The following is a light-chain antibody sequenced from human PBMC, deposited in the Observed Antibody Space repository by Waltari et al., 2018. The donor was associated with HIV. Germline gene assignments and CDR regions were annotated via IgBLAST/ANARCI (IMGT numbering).Light chain of an antibody. CDR1: SSDVGNYNE. J-gene: IGLJ2*01. CDR3: SSFTTSITVV. Sequence: QSALTQPPSVSGSLGQSVTISCTGTSSDVGNYNEVSWYQQSPGTAPKLMIYDVSNRSSGVPDRFSGSKSGNPASLTISGLQSEDQADYSCSSFTTSITVVFGGGTTLTVL. CDR2: DVS. V-gene: IGLV2-18*02.